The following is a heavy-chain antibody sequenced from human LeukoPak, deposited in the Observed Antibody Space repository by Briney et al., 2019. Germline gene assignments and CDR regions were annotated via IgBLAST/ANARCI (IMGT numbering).Heavy chain of an antibody. CDR3: AKSRDVLTVIRIHFDS. Sequence: PGGSLRLSCVASGFTFDNYAMSWVRQVPGKGLEWVSSINVGGASIYYADSMKGRFTISRDNSKNTLFLQMDSLRAEDTAVYYCAKSRDVLTVIRIHFDSWGQGSQVTVSS. D-gene: IGHD4-17*01. CDR1: GFTFDNYA. J-gene: IGHJ4*02. CDR2: INVGGASI. V-gene: IGHV3-23*01.